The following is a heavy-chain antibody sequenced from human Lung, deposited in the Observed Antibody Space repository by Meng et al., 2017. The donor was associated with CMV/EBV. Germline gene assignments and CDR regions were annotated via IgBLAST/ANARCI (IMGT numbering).Heavy chain of an antibody. J-gene: IGHJ4*02. Sequence: YSFTNYWIGWVRQMPGRGLGWVGIICPGDSDGGYSPSFQGQVTISADKSISTAYLQWSSLKASDTAMYYCARRYCSGTSCYKFFDYWGQGTLVTVSS. V-gene: IGHV5-51*01. CDR1: YSFTNYW. CDR2: ICPGDSDG. D-gene: IGHD2-2*02. CDR3: ARRYCSGTSCYKFFDY.